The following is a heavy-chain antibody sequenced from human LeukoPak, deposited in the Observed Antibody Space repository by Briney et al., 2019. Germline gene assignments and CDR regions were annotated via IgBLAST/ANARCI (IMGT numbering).Heavy chain of an antibody. V-gene: IGHV1-69*13. CDR2: IIPIFGTA. CDR3: ARGGGNTWIQNTNWFDP. J-gene: IGHJ5*02. Sequence: SVKVSCKASGGTFSSYAISWVRQAPGQGLEWMGGIIPIFGTANYTQKFQGRVTITADESTSTAYMELSSLRSEDTAVYYCARGGGNTWIQNTNWFDPWGQGTLVTVSS. CDR1: GGTFSSYA. D-gene: IGHD5-18*01.